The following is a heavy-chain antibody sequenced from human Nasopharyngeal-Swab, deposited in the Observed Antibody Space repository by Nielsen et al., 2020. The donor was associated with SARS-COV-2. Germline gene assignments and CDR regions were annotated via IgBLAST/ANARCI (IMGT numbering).Heavy chain of an antibody. D-gene: IGHD3-16*01. V-gene: IGHV3-73*01. J-gene: IGHJ4*02. CDR2: IRNKANSYAT. Sequence: GGSLRPSCAASGFTFSGSAMHWVRQASGKGLEWVGRIRNKANSYATAYAASVKGGFTISRDDSKNTAYLQMNSLKTEDTAVYYCTSGGGDYWGQGTLVTVSS. CDR1: GFTFSGSA. CDR3: TSGGGDY.